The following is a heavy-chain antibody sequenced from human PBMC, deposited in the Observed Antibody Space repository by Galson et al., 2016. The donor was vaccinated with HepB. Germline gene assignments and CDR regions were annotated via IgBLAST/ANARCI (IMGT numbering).Heavy chain of an antibody. V-gene: IGHV1-2*02. CDR3: ARTRSSMFSFSHLYYYGMDV. CDR2: INPNRGGT. J-gene: IGHJ6*02. D-gene: IGHD6-13*01. CDR1: GYIFIDYH. Sequence: SVKVSCKASGYIFIDYHIHWVRQVPGQGLEWMGWINPNRGGTNYAQKFQGRVTMTKDTSISTAYMELSRLRSDDTAVYYCARTRSSMFSFSHLYYYGMDVWGPGTTVTVSS.